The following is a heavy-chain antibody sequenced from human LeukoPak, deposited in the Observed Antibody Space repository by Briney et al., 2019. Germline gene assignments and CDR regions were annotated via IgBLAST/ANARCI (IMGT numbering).Heavy chain of an antibody. D-gene: IGHD3-22*01. CDR1: GGSISSYY. CDR2: IYYSGST. CDR3: ARLPIGSTYYYDSSGYYFDY. Sequence: PSETLSLTCTVSGGSISSYYWSWIRQPPGKGLEWIGYIYYSGSTNYNPSLKSRVTISVDTSKNQFSLKLSSVTAADTAVYYCARLPIGSTYYYDSSGYYFDYWGQGTLVTVSS. V-gene: IGHV4-59*08. J-gene: IGHJ4*02.